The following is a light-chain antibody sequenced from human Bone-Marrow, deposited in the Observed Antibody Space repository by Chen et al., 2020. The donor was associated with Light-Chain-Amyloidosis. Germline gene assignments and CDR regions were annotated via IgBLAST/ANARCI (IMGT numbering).Light chain of an antibody. Sequence: QSVLTQPPSVSAAPGQKVTTSCSGSSSNIGNNYVSWYQQLPGTAPKLLISDNNKRPSGIPDRFSGSKSGTSATLGITGLQTGDEADYYCGTWDSSLSAVFGGGTKLTVL. V-gene: IGLV1-51*01. CDR3: GTWDSSLSAV. CDR1: SSNIGNNY. J-gene: IGLJ3*02. CDR2: DNN.